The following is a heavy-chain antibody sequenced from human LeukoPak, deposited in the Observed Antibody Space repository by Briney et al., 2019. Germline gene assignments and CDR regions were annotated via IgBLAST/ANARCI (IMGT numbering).Heavy chain of an antibody. Sequence: GSVKVSCKASGYTFTSYGINWVRQAPGQGLEWMGWISAYNGNTKYAQKLQGRVTMTTDTSTSTAHMELRSLRSDDTAVYYCARDISESGSLDYWGQGTLVTVSS. CDR2: ISAYNGNT. CDR3: ARDISESGSLDY. V-gene: IGHV1-18*01. J-gene: IGHJ4*02. CDR1: GYTFTSYG. D-gene: IGHD1-26*01.